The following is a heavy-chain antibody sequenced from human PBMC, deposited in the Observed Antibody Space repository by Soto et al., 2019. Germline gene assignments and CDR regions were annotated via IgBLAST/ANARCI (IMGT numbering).Heavy chain of an antibody. Sequence: ASAKVSCKAPGYTFTGYYLHWVRQAPGQGLEWMGWINPNSGGTNYAQKFQGWVTMTRDTSISTAYMELSRLRSDDTAVYYCARDGYSSSSFAFDIWGQGTMVTVSS. CDR3: ARDGYSSSSFAFDI. J-gene: IGHJ3*02. CDR1: GYTFTGYY. V-gene: IGHV1-2*04. CDR2: INPNSGGT. D-gene: IGHD6-6*01.